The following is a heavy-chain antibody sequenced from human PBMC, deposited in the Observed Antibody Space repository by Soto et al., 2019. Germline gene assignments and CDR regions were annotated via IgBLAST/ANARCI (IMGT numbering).Heavy chain of an antibody. CDR2: ISSGSNYI. V-gene: IGHV3-21*06. J-gene: IGHJ4*02. Sequence: GGSLRLSCAASGFTFSTYNMNWVRQAPGKGLEWVSFISSGSNYIYYADSMKGRFTISRDNAKNSLYLQMNSLRDEDTAVYYCARTSSDWSRYVDYWGQGTLVTVSS. D-gene: IGHD3-9*01. CDR3: ARTSSDWSRYVDY. CDR1: GFTFSTYN.